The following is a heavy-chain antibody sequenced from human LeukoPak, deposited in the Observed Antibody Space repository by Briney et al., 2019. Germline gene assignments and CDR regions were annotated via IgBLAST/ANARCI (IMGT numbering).Heavy chain of an antibody. Sequence: ASVKVSCKASGYTFSSDGISWVRQAPGQGLEWMGWISSYNGNTKYAEKLQGRVTMTTDTSTSTAYMELRSLRSDDTAVYYCASTTRGFGELTYYSDYWGQGTLVTVSS. CDR1: GYTFSSDG. CDR2: ISSYNGNT. D-gene: IGHD3-10*01. CDR3: ASTTRGFGELTYYSDY. J-gene: IGHJ4*02. V-gene: IGHV1-18*01.